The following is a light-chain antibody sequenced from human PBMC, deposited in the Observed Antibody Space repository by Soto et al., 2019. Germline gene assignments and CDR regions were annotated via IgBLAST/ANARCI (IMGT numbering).Light chain of an antibody. CDR1: QSVSSN. CDR2: GAS. CDR3: QQYSNWPLT. Sequence: EIVMTQSPATLSVSPGEGATLSCRASQSVSSNLAWYQQKPGQAPRLLILGASTRATGITARFSGSGSGTEFSLTISALQSEDFAIYYCQQYSNWPLTFGGGTKVGIK. J-gene: IGKJ4*01. V-gene: IGKV3-15*01.